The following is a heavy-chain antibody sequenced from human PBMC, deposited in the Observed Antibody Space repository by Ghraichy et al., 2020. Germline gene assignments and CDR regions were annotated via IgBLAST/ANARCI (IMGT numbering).Heavy chain of an antibody. CDR3: AHSLYYYGSGSYHWFDP. V-gene: IGHV2-5*02. J-gene: IGHJ5*02. Sequence: SGPTLVKPTQTLTLTCTFSGFSLSTSGVGVGWIRQPPGKALEWLALIYCDDDKRYSPSLKSRLTITKDTSKNQVVLTMTNMDPVDTATYYCAHSLYYYGSGSYHWFDPWGQGTLVTVSS. D-gene: IGHD3-10*01. CDR2: IYCDDDK. CDR1: GFSLSTSGVG.